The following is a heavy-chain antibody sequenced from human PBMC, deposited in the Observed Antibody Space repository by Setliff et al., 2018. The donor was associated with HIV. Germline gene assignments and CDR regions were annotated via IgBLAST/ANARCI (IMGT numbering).Heavy chain of an antibody. CDR2: IYPSGRT. V-gene: IGHV4-38-2*02. D-gene: IGHD3-10*01. J-gene: IGHJ4*02. CDR3: VREGAGSGSYYLDF. CDR1: GYSISSGFY. Sequence: PSETLSLTCAVSGYSISSGFYWGWIRQSPGKGLEWIGYIYPSGRTYYNPSPKNRVTMSIDRSKKQFSLNLSSVTAADTALYFCVREGAGSGSYYLDFWGQGILVTVSS.